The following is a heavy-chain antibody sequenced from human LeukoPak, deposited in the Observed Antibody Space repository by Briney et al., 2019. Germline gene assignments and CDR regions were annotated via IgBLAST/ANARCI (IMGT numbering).Heavy chain of an antibody. J-gene: IGHJ4*02. CDR3: AKALHYFDY. Sequence: PGGSLRLSCAASGVTFSDFAMSWVRQAPGKGLEWVSAIGVSGGSTYYADSVKGRFTISRDNSKNTLYLQMDSLRAEDTAVYYCAKALHYFDYWGQGTLVTVSS. CDR1: GVTFSDFA. V-gene: IGHV3-23*01. CDR2: IGVSGGST. D-gene: IGHD2-15*01.